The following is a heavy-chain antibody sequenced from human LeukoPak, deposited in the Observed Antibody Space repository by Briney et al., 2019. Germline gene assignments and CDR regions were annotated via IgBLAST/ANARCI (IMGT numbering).Heavy chain of an antibody. Sequence: GASAKVSCKASGYTFTSYGISWVRQAPGQGLEWMGWISAYNGNTNYAQKLQGRVTMTTDTSTSTAYMELRSLRSDDTAVYYCARRHYYDSSGYYYEDYWGQGTLVTVSS. D-gene: IGHD3-22*01. J-gene: IGHJ4*02. CDR1: GYTFTSYG. V-gene: IGHV1-18*01. CDR3: ARRHYYDSSGYYYEDY. CDR2: ISAYNGNT.